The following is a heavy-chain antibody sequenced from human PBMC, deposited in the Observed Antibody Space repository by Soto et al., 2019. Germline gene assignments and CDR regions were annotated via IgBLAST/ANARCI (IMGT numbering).Heavy chain of an antibody. CDR2: ISADNGNT. D-gene: IGHD3-9*01. CDR3: ARDPGFRSDY. CDR1: GYTFTSYG. V-gene: IGHV1-18*01. Sequence: QVQLVQSGAEVKKPGASGKVSCKASGYTFTSYGISWVRQAPGQGLEWRGCISADNGNTTYAQKRQGRVIMTTHTSTSTASMGLRSLWSDDTAVYYCARDPGFRSDYWGQGTLVTVSS. J-gene: IGHJ4*02.